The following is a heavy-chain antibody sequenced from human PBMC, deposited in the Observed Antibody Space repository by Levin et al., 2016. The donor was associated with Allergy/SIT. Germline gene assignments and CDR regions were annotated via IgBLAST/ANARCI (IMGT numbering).Heavy chain of an antibody. CDR2: ISYDGSNK. CDR3: AKDRSYDFWSGYYTPYYYGMDV. D-gene: IGHD3-3*01. J-gene: IGHJ6*02. V-gene: IGHV3-30*18. Sequence: VRQAPGKGLEWVAVISYDGSNKYYADSVKGRFTISRDNSKNTLYLQMNSLRAEDTAVYYCAKDRSYDFWSGYYTPYYYGMDVWGQGTTVTVSS.